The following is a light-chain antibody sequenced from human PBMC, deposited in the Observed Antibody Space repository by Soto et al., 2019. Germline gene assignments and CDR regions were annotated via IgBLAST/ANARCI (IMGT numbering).Light chain of an antibody. J-gene: IGKJ4*01. CDR3: RQYGRAREFA. Sequence: ETWLTQSPGTLSLYPGEGATLSCRASRGVGANYLAWYQQKPGQAPTLLIYGASIRATGIPDRFSGSGSGTDFTLTISRLDPEDFAVYYCRQYGRAREFAVGGGTKVDIK. CDR2: GAS. CDR1: RGVGANY. V-gene: IGKV3-20*01.